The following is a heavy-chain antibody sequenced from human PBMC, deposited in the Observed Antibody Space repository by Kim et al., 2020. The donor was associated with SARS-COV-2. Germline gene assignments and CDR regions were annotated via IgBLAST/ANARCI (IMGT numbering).Heavy chain of an antibody. J-gene: IGHJ4*02. CDR3: VKDGYYHSSGYFDY. V-gene: IGHV3-23*01. CDR2: ISGTGGGT. D-gene: IGHD3-22*01. Sequence: GGSLRLSCAASGFTFRSYAMSWVRQAPGKGLDWVSAISGTGGGTYYADSVKGRFTISRDNSKNTLYLQMNSLRAEDTAVYYCVKDGYYHSSGYFDYWGQGTLVTVSS. CDR1: GFTFRSYA.